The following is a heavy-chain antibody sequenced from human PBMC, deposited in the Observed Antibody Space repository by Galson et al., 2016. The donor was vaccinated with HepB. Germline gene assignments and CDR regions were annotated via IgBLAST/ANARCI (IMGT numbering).Heavy chain of an antibody. CDR1: GFSFSDSY. CDR3: ARERVPYSNSWYAFDY. V-gene: IGHV3-30*03. J-gene: IGHJ4*02. CDR2: ISYDASRK. D-gene: IGHD6-13*01. Sequence: SLRLSCAASGFSFSDSYMNWVRQAPGKGLEWVAFISYDASRKYYADSVKGRFTLSRDFSKNTLSLQMNTLRGDDTAVYFCARERVPYSNSWYAFDYWGRGTLVTVSS.